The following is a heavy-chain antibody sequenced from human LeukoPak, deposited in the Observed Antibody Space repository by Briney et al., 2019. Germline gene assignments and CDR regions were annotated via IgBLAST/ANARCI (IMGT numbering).Heavy chain of an antibody. D-gene: IGHD5-24*01. Sequence: ASVKVSCKASGGTFSSYAISWVRQAPGQGLEWMGGIIPIFGTANYAQKFQGRVTITTDESTSTAYMELSSLRSEDTAVYYCATEMATTDFIYDAFDIWGQGTMVTASS. J-gene: IGHJ3*02. CDR1: GGTFSSYA. V-gene: IGHV1-69*05. CDR2: IIPIFGTA. CDR3: ATEMATTDFIYDAFDI.